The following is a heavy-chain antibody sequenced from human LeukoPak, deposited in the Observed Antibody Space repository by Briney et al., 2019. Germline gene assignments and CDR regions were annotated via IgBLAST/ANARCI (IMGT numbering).Heavy chain of an antibody. CDR1: GYTFTGYY. CDR2: INPNSGGT. V-gene: IGHV1-2*02. CDR3: ARERGTLAVAGDAVDI. D-gene: IGHD6-19*01. Sequence: SVKVSCKASGYTFTGYYMHWVRQAPGQGLEWMGWINPNSGGTKYAQKFQGRVTMTRDTSINTAYMEVRRLTSDDTAVYYCARERGTLAVAGDAVDIWGQGTMVTVSS. J-gene: IGHJ3*02.